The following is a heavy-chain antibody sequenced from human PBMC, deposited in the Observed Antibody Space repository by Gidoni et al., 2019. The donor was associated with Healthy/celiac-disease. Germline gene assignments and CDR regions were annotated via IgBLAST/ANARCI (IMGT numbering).Heavy chain of an antibody. CDR3: ARGRYYDFWSGYYTSYYYYGMDV. J-gene: IGHJ6*02. D-gene: IGHD3-3*01. CDR1: GFTVSSNY. Sequence: EVQLVESGGGLIQPGGSLRLSCAASGFTVSSNYMSWVRQAPGKGLEWVSVIYSGGSTYYADSVKGRFTISRDNSKNTLYLQMNSLRAEDTAVYYCARGRYYDFWSGYYTSYYYYGMDVWGQGTTVTVSS. CDR2: IYSGGST. V-gene: IGHV3-53*01.